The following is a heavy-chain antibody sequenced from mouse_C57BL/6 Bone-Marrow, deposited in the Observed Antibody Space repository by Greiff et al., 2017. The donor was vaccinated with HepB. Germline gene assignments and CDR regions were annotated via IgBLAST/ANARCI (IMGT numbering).Heavy chain of an antibody. J-gene: IGHJ2*01. V-gene: IGHV1-81*01. CDR3: ARAVEYYGSSY. CDR2: IYPRSGNT. Sequence: VQRVESGAELARPGASVKLSCKASGYTFTSYGISWVKQRTGQGLEWIGEIYPRSGNTYYNEKFKGKVTLTADKSSSTAYMELRSLTSEDSAVYFCARAVEYYGSSYWGQGTTLTVSS. D-gene: IGHD1-1*01. CDR1: GYTFTSYG.